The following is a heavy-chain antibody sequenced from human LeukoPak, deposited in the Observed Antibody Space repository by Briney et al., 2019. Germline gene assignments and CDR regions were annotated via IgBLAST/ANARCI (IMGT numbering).Heavy chain of an antibody. CDR1: GLTFSSYS. J-gene: IGHJ5*02. CDR2: ISSSSSYI. V-gene: IGHV3-21*01. Sequence: GGSLRLSCAASGLTFSSYSMNWVRQAPGKGLEWVSSISSSSSYIYYADSVKGRFTISRDNAKNSLYLQMNSLRAEDTAVYYCARDSDSNWFDPWGQGTLVTVSS. CDR3: ARDSDSNWFDP.